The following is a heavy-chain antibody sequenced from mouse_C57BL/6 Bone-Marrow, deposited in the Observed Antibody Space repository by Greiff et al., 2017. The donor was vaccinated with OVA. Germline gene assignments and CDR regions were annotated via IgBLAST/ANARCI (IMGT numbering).Heavy chain of an antibody. CDR3: ARDGPTGHWYFDV. CDR2: IRNKANGYTT. Sequence: EVMLVESGGGLVQPGGSLSLSCAASGFTFTDYYMSWVRPPPGKALEWLGFIRNKANGYTTEYSASVKGRFTISRDNSQSILYLQMNALRAEDSATYYCARDGPTGHWYFDVWGTGTTVTVSS. CDR1: GFTFTDYY. J-gene: IGHJ1*03. V-gene: IGHV7-3*01. D-gene: IGHD4-1*02.